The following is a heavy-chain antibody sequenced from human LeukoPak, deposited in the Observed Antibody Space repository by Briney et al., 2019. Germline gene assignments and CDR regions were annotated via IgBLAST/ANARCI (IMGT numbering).Heavy chain of an antibody. V-gene: IGHV3-33*01. Sequence: GSLRLSCVASGFTFSSYGMHWVRQTPGKGLEWVAVIWYDGSKKYSADSLKGRFTISRDDSKSTLYLQMNSLRAEDTAVYYCARDLGTAGSFYFDYWGQGTLVTVSS. CDR1: GFTFSSYG. J-gene: IGHJ4*02. CDR2: IWYDGSKK. D-gene: IGHD6-19*01. CDR3: ARDLGTAGSFYFDY.